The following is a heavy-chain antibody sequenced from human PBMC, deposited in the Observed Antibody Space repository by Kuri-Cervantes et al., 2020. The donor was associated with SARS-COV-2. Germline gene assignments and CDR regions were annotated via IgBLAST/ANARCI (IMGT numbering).Heavy chain of an antibody. CDR1: GGSVNSGSYY. D-gene: IGHD1-7*01. CDR2: IYYTGSV. J-gene: IGHJ6*02. V-gene: IGHV4-61*01. Sequence: GSLRLSCTVSGGSVNSGSYYWNWIRQPPGKRLEWIGLIYYTGSVDYNSSLKSRVTISIDTSKTRFSLTLSSVTAADTAVYYCARVRGNYQGTYYYYGMDVWGQGTTVTVSS. CDR3: ARVRGNYQGTYYYYGMDV.